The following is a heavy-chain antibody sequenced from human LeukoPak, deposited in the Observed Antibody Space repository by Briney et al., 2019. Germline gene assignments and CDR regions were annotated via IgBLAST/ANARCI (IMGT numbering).Heavy chain of an antibody. J-gene: IGHJ3*02. CDR1: GFTFSSYA. Sequence: GGSLRLSCAASGFTFSSYAMSWVRQAPGKGLEWVSAISGSGGSTYYADSVKGRFTISRDNSKNTLYLQMNSLRAEDTAVYYCARSSSGSHDAFDIWGQGTMVTVSS. D-gene: IGHD3-22*01. CDR2: ISGSGGST. V-gene: IGHV3-23*01. CDR3: ARSSSGSHDAFDI.